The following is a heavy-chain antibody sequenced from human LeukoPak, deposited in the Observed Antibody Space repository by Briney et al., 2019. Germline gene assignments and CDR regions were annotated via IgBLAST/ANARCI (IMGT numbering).Heavy chain of an antibody. V-gene: IGHV4-59*01. J-gene: IGHJ6*03. CDR3: ARGPRNYYYMDV. Sequence: SETLSLTCTVSGGSISSYCWSWIRQPPGKGLEWIGYIYYSGSTNYNPSLKSRVTISVDTSKNQFSLKLSSVTAADTAVYYCARGPRNYYYMDVWGKGTTVTVSS. CDR1: GGSISSYC. CDR2: IYYSGST.